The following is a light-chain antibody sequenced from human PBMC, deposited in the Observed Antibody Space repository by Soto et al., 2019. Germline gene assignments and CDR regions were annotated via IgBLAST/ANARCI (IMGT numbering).Light chain of an antibody. CDR1: QSISNNH. CDR2: GAS. Sequence: EIVLTQSPGTLSLSPGERVTLSCRASQSISNNHLAWYQQKPGQAPRLFIYGASNRATGIPARFSGSGSGTDFTLTISSLEPEDFAGYYCKQNFNGPITFGQGTRLEIK. CDR3: KQNFNGPIT. V-gene: IGKV3-20*01. J-gene: IGKJ5*01.